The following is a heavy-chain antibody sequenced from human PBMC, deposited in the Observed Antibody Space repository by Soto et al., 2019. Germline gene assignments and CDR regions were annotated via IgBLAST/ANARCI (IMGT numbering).Heavy chain of an antibody. CDR2: IYYSGST. D-gene: IGHD2-2*03. CDR3: ARLGYCSSTSCYP. Sequence: PSETLSLTCTVSGGSISSGGYYWSWIRQHPGKGLEWIGYIYYSGSTYYNPSLKSRVTISVDTSKNQFSLKLSSVTAADTAVYYCARLGYCSSTSCYPWGQGTLVTVSS. V-gene: IGHV4-31*03. CDR1: GGSISSGGYY. J-gene: IGHJ5*02.